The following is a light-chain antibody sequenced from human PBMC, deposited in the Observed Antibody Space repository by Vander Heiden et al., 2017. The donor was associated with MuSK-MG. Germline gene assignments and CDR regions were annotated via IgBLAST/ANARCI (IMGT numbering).Light chain of an antibody. CDR2: GNS. V-gene: IGLV1-40*01. CDR3: QSYDSSMSVV. CDR1: SSNIGAGYD. Sequence: QSVLTQPPSLSGAPRQMVTISCTGSSSNIGAGYDVHWYQQLPGTAPKLLIYGNSNRPAGVPDRFSGSKSGTSASLAITGLQAEEEADYYCQSYDSSMSVVFGGGTKLTVL. J-gene: IGLJ2*01.